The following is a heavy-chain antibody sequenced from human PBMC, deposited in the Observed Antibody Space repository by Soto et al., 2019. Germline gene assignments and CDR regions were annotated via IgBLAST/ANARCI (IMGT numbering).Heavy chain of an antibody. CDR3: ARARAQRLSYYYYGMDV. Sequence: SLRLSCAASELSSYSMNWVRQAPGKGLEWVSSISSSSSYIYYADSVKGRFTISRDNAKNSLYLQMNSLRAEDTAVYYCARARAQRLSYYYYGMDVWGQGTTVTVSS. CDR2: ISSSSSYI. CDR1: ELSSYS. V-gene: IGHV3-21*01. D-gene: IGHD6-25*01. J-gene: IGHJ6*02.